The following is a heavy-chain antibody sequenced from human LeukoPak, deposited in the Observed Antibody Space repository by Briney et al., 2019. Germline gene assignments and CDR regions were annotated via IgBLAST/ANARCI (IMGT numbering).Heavy chain of an antibody. J-gene: IGHJ4*02. CDR1: GFTFSSYA. CDR3: AIWLDYYYDSNGYGYY. CDR2: ISYDGSNK. D-gene: IGHD3-22*01. V-gene: IGHV3-30-3*01. Sequence: GGSLRLSCAASGFTFSSYAMHWVRQAPGKGLEWVAVISYDGSNKYYADSVKGRFTISRDNSKNTLYLQMNSLRAEDTAVYYCAIWLDYYYDSNGYGYYWGQGTLVTVSS.